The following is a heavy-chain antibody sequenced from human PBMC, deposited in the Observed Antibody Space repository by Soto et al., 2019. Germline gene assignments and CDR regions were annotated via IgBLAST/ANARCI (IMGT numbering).Heavy chain of an antibody. CDR2: IHSGGST. J-gene: IGHJ4*02. CDR3: ASGYCSGGSCYPYYFDY. Sequence: GGSLRLSCAASGFTVSSNYMSWVRQAPGKGLEWVSVIHSGGSTYYADSVKGRFTISRDNSKNTLYLQMNSLRAEDTAVYYCASGYCSGGSCYPYYFDYWGQGILVTGSS. V-gene: IGHV3-66*01. D-gene: IGHD2-15*01. CDR1: GFTVSSNY.